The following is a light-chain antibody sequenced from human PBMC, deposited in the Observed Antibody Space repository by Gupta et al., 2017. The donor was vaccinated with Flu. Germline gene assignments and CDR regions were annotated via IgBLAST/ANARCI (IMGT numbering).Light chain of an antibody. CDR3: QKYNSAPWT. CDR1: QGISNY. CDR2: AAS. Sequence: DIQMTQSPSSLSASVGDRVTITCRASQGISNYLAWYQLKPGKVPKLLIYAASTLQSGVPSRFSGSGSATEFTLTISSLQPEDVATYYCQKYNSAPWTFGQGTNVEIK. J-gene: IGKJ1*01. V-gene: IGKV1-27*01.